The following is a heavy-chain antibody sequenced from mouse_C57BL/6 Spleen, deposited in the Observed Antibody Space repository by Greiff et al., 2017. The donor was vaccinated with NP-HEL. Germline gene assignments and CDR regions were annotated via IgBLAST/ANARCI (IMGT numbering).Heavy chain of an antibody. Sequence: VQLQQSGAELVRPGASVTLSCKASGYTFTDYEMHWVKQTPVHGLEWIGAIDPETGGTAYNQKFKGKAILTADKSSSTAYMALRSLTSEDSAVYYCTSRWLLYWYFDVWGTGTTVTVSS. CDR1: GYTFTDYE. CDR3: TSRWLLYWYFDV. J-gene: IGHJ1*03. CDR2: IDPETGGT. V-gene: IGHV1-15*01. D-gene: IGHD2-3*01.